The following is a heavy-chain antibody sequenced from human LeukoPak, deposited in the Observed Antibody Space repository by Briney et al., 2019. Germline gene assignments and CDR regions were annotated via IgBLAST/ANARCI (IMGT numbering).Heavy chain of an antibody. CDR2: ITNDGSST. CDR3: ARGPETAMVPRY. D-gene: IGHD5-18*01. V-gene: IGHV3-74*01. J-gene: IGHJ4*02. Sequence: GGSLRLSCAASGFTVSSNYMSWVRQAPGKGLVWVSRITNDGSSTTYADSVKGRFTISRDNSKNTLYLQMSSLRVEDTAVYYCARGPETAMVPRYWGQGTLVTVSS. CDR1: GFTVSSNY.